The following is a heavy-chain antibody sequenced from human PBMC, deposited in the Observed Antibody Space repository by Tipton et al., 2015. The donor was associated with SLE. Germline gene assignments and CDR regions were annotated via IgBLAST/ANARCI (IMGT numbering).Heavy chain of an antibody. D-gene: IGHD3-10*02. CDR2: FYGYGRA. CDR1: GGSIGNNY. J-gene: IGHJ4*02. CDR3: ARHADYYIPAGSKYKGYYFDY. V-gene: IGHV4-4*07. Sequence: TLSLTCTVSGGSIGNNYWNWIRQSAGGLEWIGRFYGYGRAALESRLNPPFESRVTMSVDPSKKQLSLTLMSVTAADTAVYVCARHADYYIPAGSKYKGYYFDYWGLGNLVTVSS.